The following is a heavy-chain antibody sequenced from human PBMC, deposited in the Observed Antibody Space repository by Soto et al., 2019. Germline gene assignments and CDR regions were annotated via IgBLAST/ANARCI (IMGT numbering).Heavy chain of an antibody. CDR2: FDPGDSDA. Sequence: AESLKISYDAAGDKIRTYWIGWVRQVHGKVPEWMVFFDPGDSDARSSPSFQDQVPISPDKSINTVYLQGQSLSASDTAMYYCARQPDYDISTGFLYYFGYSGQGALVTVSS. CDR1: GDKIRTYW. D-gene: IGHD3-9*01. J-gene: IGHJ4*01. CDR3: ARQPDYDISTGFLYYFGY. V-gene: IGHV5-51*01.